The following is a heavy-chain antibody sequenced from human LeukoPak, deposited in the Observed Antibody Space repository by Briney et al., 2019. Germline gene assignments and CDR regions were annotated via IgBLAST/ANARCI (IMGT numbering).Heavy chain of an antibody. J-gene: IGHJ4*02. V-gene: IGHV3-15*01. CDR2: IKAKIHGETI. D-gene: IGHD5-24*01. Sequence: GGSLRLPCAASGITLSDFWFSWVRQAPGKGLEWVARIKAKIHGETIDYAAPVRGRFIISRDDSRNTVYLQMNSLKFEDTAMYYCTRRSTIWGRGTRVTVSS. CDR1: GITLSDFW. CDR3: TRRSTI.